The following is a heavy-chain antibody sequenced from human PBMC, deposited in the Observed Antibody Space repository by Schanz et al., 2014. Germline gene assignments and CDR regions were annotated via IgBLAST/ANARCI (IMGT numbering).Heavy chain of an antibody. V-gene: IGHV3-11*04. CDR2: ISNSGTTI. CDR3: ARPSDSSWYMDV. D-gene: IGHD2-21*02. J-gene: IGHJ6*03. Sequence: QVYLVESGGDLVKPGGSLRLSCAASGFTFSDYYMSWIRQAPGKGLEWVSYISNSGTTIYYADSVKGRFTISRDNAKNSLYLQMNSLRVEDTAVYYCARPSDSSWYMDVWGKGTTVTVSS. CDR1: GFTFSDYY.